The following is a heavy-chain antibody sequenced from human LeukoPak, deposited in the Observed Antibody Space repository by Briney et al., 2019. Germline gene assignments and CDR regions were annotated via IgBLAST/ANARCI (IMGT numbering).Heavy chain of an antibody. V-gene: IGHV3-33*06. CDR3: AKEESDILTGYYLLYYFDY. Sequence: GGSLRLSCAASGFTFSSYGMHWVRQAPGKGLEWVAVIWYDGSNKYYADSVKGRFTISRDNSENTLYLQMNSLRAEDTAVYYCAKEESDILTGYYLLYYFDYWGQGTLVTVSS. CDR2: IWYDGSNK. J-gene: IGHJ4*02. D-gene: IGHD3-9*01. CDR1: GFTFSSYG.